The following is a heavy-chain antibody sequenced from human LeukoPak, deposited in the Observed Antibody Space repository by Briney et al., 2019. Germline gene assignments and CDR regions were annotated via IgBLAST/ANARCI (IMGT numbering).Heavy chain of an antibody. CDR3: ARAGMIGYSYGYETPLYFDY. V-gene: IGHV4-59*01. CDR1: GGSISSYY. D-gene: IGHD5-18*01. J-gene: IGHJ4*02. Sequence: SETLSLTCTVSGGSISSYYWSWIRQPPGKGLEWIGYIYYSGSTNYNPSLKSRVTISVDTSKNQFSLKLSSVTAADTAVYYCARAGMIGYSYGYETPLYFDYWGQGTLVTVSS. CDR2: IYYSGST.